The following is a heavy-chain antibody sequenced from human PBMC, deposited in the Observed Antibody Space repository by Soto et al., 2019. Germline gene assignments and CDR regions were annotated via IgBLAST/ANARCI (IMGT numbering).Heavy chain of an antibody. CDR1: GGSLSGYY. CDR2: IYNSDIT. CDR3: TGGTGWLTDN. D-gene: IGHD1-1*01. V-gene: IGHV4-59*01. J-gene: IGHJ4*02. Sequence: SETLSLTCTVSGGSLSGYYWSWIRQPPGQGPEWIGFIYNSDITKYNPSLQSRVTISTDTSKSQVSLKLTSVTAADTALYYCTGGTGWLTDNWGQGTLVTVSS.